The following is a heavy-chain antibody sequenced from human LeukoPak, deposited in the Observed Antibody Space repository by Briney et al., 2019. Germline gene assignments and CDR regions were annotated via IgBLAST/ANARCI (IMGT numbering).Heavy chain of an antibody. CDR1: GYTFTSYG. J-gene: IGHJ3*02. Sequence: ASVKVSCKASGYTFTSYGISWVRQAPGQGLEWMGIINPSGGSTSYAQKFQGRVMLTTDTSTSTAYMELRSLRSDDTAVYYCARAAETPRDDAFDIWGQGTMVTVSS. CDR3: ARAAETPRDDAFDI. V-gene: IGHV1-18*01. CDR2: INPSGGST. D-gene: IGHD5-24*01.